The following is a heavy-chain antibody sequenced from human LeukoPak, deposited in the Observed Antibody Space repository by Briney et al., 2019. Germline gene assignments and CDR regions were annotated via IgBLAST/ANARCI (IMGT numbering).Heavy chain of an antibody. V-gene: IGHV1-8*02. D-gene: IGHD1-26*01. J-gene: IGHJ3*02. CDR3: ARESGSYVGFGFDI. Sequence: ASVKVSCKASGYTFTSYGINWARQATGQGLEWMGWVNPNSGNTGYAQKFQGRVTMTRNTSISTAYMELSSLRSEDTAVYYCARESGSYVGFGFDIWGQGTMVTVSS. CDR1: GYTFTSYG. CDR2: VNPNSGNT.